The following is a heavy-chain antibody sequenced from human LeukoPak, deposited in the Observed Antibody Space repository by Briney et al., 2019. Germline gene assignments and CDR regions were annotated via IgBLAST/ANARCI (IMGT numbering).Heavy chain of an antibody. CDR2: IYTSGST. CDR3: ARDHVGYCSSTSCPYYYYYYMDV. CDR1: GGSISSGSYY. V-gene: IGHV4-61*02. J-gene: IGHJ6*03. D-gene: IGHD2-2*01. Sequence: PSETLSLTCTVSGGSISSGSYYWSWIRQPAGKGLEWIGRIYTSGSTNYNPSLKSRVTISVDTSKNQFSLKLSSVTAADTAVYYCARDHVGYCSSTSCPYYYYYYMDVWGKGTTVTVSS.